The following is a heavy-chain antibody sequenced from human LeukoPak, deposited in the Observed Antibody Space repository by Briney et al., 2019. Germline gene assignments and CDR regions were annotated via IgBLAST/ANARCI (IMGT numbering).Heavy chain of an antibody. CDR2: IYYSGST. Sequence: SETLSLTCTVSGGSISSYYWSWIRQPPGKGLEWIGYIYYSGSTNYSPSLKSRVTISVDTSKIQFSLKLSSVTAADTAVYYCARVSPLGGWFDPWGQGTLVTVSS. D-gene: IGHD3-16*01. CDR3: ARVSPLGGWFDP. J-gene: IGHJ5*02. CDR1: GGSISSYY. V-gene: IGHV4-59*01.